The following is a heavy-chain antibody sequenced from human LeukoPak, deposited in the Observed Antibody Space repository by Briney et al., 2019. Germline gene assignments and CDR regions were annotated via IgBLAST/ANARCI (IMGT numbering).Heavy chain of an antibody. Sequence: SQTLSLTRTVSGGSISSGDYYWSWIRQPPGKGLEWIGYIYYSGSTYYNPSLKSRVTISVDTSKNQFSLKLSSVTAADTAVYYCARDPGYSNYFNWFDPWGQGTLVTVSS. D-gene: IGHD4-11*01. CDR1: GGSISSGDYY. J-gene: IGHJ5*02. CDR2: IYYSGST. CDR3: ARDPGYSNYFNWFDP. V-gene: IGHV4-30-4*01.